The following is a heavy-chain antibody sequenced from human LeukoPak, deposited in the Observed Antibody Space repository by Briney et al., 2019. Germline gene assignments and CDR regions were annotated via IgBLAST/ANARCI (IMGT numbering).Heavy chain of an antibody. V-gene: IGHV4-34*01. D-gene: IGHD3-22*01. CDR1: GGSFSAYY. J-gene: IGHJ4*02. CDR3: ARGTYYDSSGYIDY. Sequence: SETLSLTCGVYGGSFSAYYWSWIRQPPGKGLEWIGEVNHSGSTNYNPSLKSRVTISVDTSKNQFSLKLSSVTAADTAVYHCARGTYYDSSGYIDYWGQGTLVTVSS. CDR2: VNHSGST.